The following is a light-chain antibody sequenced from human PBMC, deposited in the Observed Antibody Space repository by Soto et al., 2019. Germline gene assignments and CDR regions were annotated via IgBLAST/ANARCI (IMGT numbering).Light chain of an antibody. V-gene: IGLV2-14*01. J-gene: IGLJ3*02. Sequence: QSVLTQPASVSGSPGQSITISCTGTSSDSGGYNYVSWYQQHPGKAPKLMIFDVSNRPSGVSNRFSGSKSGNTASLTISGLQAEDEADYYCSSYTISSAPWVFGGGTKLTVL. CDR2: DVS. CDR1: SSDSGGYNY. CDR3: SSYTISSAPWV.